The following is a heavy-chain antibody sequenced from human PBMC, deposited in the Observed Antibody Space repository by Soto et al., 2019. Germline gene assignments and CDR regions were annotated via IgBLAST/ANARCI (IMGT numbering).Heavy chain of an antibody. D-gene: IGHD6-19*01. CDR3: AKDGEYSSGWYYFDY. CDR2: ISGSGGST. V-gene: IGHV3-23*01. CDR1: GFTFSSYA. Sequence: WGSLRLSCAASGFTFSSYAMSWVRQAPGKGLEWVSAISGSGGSTYYADSVKGRFTISRDNSKNTLYLQMNSLRAEDTAVYYCAKDGEYSSGWYYFDYWGQGTLVTVSS. J-gene: IGHJ4*02.